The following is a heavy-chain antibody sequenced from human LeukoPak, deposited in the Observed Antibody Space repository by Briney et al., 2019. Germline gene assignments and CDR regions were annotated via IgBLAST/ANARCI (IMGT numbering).Heavy chain of an antibody. CDR3: AKVGFATYDY. CDR1: GFTFSNYD. CDR2: ITSNGGGT. Sequence: GESLRLSCAASGFTFSNYDIHWVRQAPGKGLEYVSAITSNGGGTYYADSVKGRFTISRDNSKNTLSLQMSSLRADDTAVYYCAKVGFATYDYWGQGTLVTVSS. V-gene: IGHV3-64D*06. D-gene: IGHD3-3*01. J-gene: IGHJ4*02.